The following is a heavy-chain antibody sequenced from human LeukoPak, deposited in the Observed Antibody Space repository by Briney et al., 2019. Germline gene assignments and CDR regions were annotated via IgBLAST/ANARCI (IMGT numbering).Heavy chain of an antibody. J-gene: IGHJ4*02. V-gene: IGHV1-69*05. CDR1: GGTFSSYA. D-gene: IGHD6-19*01. CDR2: IIPIFGTA. CDR3: AILAVAGSFDY. Sequence: RASVKVSCKASGGTFSSYAISWVRQAPGQGLEWMGGIIPIFGTANYAQKFQGRVTMARDTSTSTVYMELSSLRSEDTAVYYCAILAVAGSFDYWGQGTLVTVSS.